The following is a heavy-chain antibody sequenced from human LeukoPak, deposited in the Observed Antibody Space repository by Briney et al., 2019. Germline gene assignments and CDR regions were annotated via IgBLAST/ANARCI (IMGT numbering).Heavy chain of an antibody. J-gene: IGHJ4*02. CDR1: SGSITTYY. CDR3: ARPRHTSMDIFDY. CDR2: AAPGGGT. V-gene: IGHV4-59*08. D-gene: IGHD2-2*03. Sequence: SETLSLNCTISSGSITTYYWSWIRQPPGKGLEWIASAAPGGGTHYNPSLKSRVRLSVDSSKNEISLELSSVTAADTAVYYCARPRHTSMDIFDYWGQGHLVAVSS.